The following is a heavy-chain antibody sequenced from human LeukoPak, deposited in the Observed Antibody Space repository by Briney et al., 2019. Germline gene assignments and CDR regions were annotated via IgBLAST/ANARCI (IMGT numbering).Heavy chain of an antibody. D-gene: IGHD6-13*01. J-gene: IGHJ4*02. V-gene: IGHV4-38-2*02. CDR3: ARVGEQHHIDY. Sequence: PSETLSLTCTVSGYSISSGYYWGWIRQPPGKGLEWIGSIYHSGSTYYNPSLKSRVTISVDTSKNQFSLKLSSVTAAATAVYYCARVGEQHHIDYWGQGTLVTVSS. CDR2: IYHSGST. CDR1: GYSISSGYY.